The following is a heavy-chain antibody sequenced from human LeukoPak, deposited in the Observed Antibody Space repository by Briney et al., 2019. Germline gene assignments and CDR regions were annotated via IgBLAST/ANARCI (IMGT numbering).Heavy chain of an antibody. D-gene: IGHD2-8*02. CDR2: ISWNSGSI. V-gene: IGHV3-9*03. CDR3: AKDEFVASDFTGAFDI. CDR1: GFTLHDYA. Sequence: PGGSLRLSCAASGFTLHDYAMHWVRQAPGKGLEGVSGISWNSGSIVYADSVKGRFTISRDNAKNSLFLQMNSLRAEDMALYYCAKDEFVASDFTGAFDIWGQGTMVTVSS. J-gene: IGHJ3*02.